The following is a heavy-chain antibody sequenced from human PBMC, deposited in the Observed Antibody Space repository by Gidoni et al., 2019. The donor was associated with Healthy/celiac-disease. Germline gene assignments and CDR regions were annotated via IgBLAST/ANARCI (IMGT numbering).Heavy chain of an antibody. CDR1: RFCFSSYA. V-gene: IGHV3-23*01. Sequence: EGQLLESGGGLVQPGACLRLSCSASRFCFSSYAMRWVRQAPGKGLGWVTAFGGSGCRTYYADSVKGLFTISRDNSKKTLSLQMNSLRAEDTAVYYCAKDGLCDYFDTRCYCPPFLDYWGQGTLVTVSS. D-gene: IGHD3-22*01. J-gene: IGHJ4*02. CDR2: FGGSGCRT. CDR3: AKDGLCDYFDTRCYCPPFLDY.